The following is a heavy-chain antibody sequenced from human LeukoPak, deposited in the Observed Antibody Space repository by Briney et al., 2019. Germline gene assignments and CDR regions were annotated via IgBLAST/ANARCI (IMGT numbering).Heavy chain of an antibody. V-gene: IGHV3-21*01. CDR3: ARAAAAGI. Sequence: GGSLRLSCAASGLSISRYSMSWVRQAPGKGLEWVSSISRSSSYIYYADSVKGRFTISRDNAKNSLYLQMNSLRAEDKAVYYCARAAAAGIWGQGTLVTVSS. CDR1: GLSISRYS. D-gene: IGHD6-13*01. CDR2: ISRSSSYI. J-gene: IGHJ4*02.